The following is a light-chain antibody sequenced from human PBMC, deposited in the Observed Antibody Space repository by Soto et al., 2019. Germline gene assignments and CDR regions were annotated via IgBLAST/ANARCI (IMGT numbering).Light chain of an antibody. J-gene: IGKJ4*01. V-gene: IGKV1-5*03. CDR1: QDISTW. Sequence: DIQMTQSPSNLSASIGDRVTITCRASQDISTWVAWYQQKPGKAPKLLIYEASNLKSWVPSRFSGSGSETDFTLTISSLQPDDFATYYCQQYNNYPTFGGGTKVEIK. CDR2: EAS. CDR3: QQYNNYPT.